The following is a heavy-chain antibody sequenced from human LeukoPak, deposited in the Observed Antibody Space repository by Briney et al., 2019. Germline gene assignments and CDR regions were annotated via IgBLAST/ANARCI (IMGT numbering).Heavy chain of an antibody. V-gene: IGHV4-4*07. CDR3: ARDLGFAAHYFDY. CDR1: NASISSYF. Sequence: PSETLSLTCSVSNASISSYFWSFIRQPAGKGLEWIGRVHTSGTTNYNPSLKGRVTMSVDMSKNQFSLELSSMTAADTAVYYCARDLGFAAHYFDYWGQGTLVTVSS. J-gene: IGHJ4*02. D-gene: IGHD6-25*01. CDR2: VHTSGTT.